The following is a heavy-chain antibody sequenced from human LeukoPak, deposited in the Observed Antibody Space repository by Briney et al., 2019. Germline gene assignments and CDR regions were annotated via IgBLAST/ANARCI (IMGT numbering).Heavy chain of an antibody. Sequence: GGSLRLSCAASGFTFSSYSMNWVRQAPGKGLEWVSSISSSSSYIYYADSVKGRFTISRDNAKNSLYLQMNSLRAEDTAVYYCARDPKNRGYCSSTSCYEVDYWGRGTLVTVSS. V-gene: IGHV3-21*01. CDR3: ARDPKNRGYCSSTSCYEVDY. D-gene: IGHD2-2*01. CDR2: ISSSSSYI. CDR1: GFTFSSYS. J-gene: IGHJ4*02.